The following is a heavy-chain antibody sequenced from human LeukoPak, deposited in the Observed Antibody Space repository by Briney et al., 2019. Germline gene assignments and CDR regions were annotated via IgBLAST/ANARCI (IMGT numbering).Heavy chain of an antibody. Sequence: SETLSLTCAVYGGSFSGYYWSWIRQPPGKGLEWIGEINHSGSTNYNPSLKSRVTISVDTSKNQFSLKLSSVTAADTAVYYCARGRRGDYWGQGTLVTVSS. CDR2: INHSGST. J-gene: IGHJ4*02. CDR3: ARGRRGDY. V-gene: IGHV4-34*01. CDR1: GGSFSGYY.